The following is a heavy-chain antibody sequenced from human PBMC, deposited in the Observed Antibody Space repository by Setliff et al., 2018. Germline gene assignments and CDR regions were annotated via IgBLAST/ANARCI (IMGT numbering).Heavy chain of an antibody. D-gene: IGHD3-10*01. CDR2: IYPGDSDT. Sequence: GESLKISCKGSGYRFSTYWIGWVRQMPGKGLEWMGIIYPGDSDTRYSPAFQGQVTISADKSISTAYLQWSSLEASDTAMYYCARIGVAGGYYFDSWGQGTLVTVSS. J-gene: IGHJ4*02. V-gene: IGHV5-51*01. CDR1: GYRFSTYW. CDR3: ARIGVAGGYYFDS.